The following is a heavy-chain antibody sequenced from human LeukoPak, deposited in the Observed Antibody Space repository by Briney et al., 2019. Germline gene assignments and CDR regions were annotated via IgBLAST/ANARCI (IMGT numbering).Heavy chain of an antibody. V-gene: IGHV1-69*04. CDR3: ARGPYRSSTSCYSDAFDI. Sequence: SVKVSCKASGGTFSSYAISWVRQAPGQGLEWMGRIIPILGIANYAQKFQGRVTITADKSTSTAYMELSSLRSEDTAVYYCARGPYRSSTSCYSDAFDIWGQGTMVTVSS. J-gene: IGHJ3*02. D-gene: IGHD2-2*01. CDR2: IIPILGIA. CDR1: GGTFSSYA.